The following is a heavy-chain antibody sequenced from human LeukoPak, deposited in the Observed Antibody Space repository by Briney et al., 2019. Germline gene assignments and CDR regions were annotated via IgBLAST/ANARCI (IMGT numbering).Heavy chain of an antibody. V-gene: IGHV3-74*01. CDR1: GFTFSSYW. CDR2: INSDGSST. CDR3: ATPPAKVGATRY. J-gene: IGHJ4*02. Sequence: GGSLRLSCAASGFTFSSYWMHWVRQAPGKGLVWGSRINSDGSSTSSAASVKGRFTISRDNTKNTLYLQMNSLRAEDTAVYYCATPPAKVGATRYWGQGTLVTVSS. D-gene: IGHD1-26*01.